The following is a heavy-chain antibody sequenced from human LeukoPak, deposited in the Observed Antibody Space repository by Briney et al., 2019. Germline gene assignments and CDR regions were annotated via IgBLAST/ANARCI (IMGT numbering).Heavy chain of an antibody. CDR3: ARGLSYYYDSSGYYQQAHVDS. CDR1: GYTFTGDY. D-gene: IGHD3-22*01. V-gene: IGHV1-2*02. CDR2: INPNSGGT. Sequence: ASVKVSCKASGYTFTGDYMHWVRQAPGQGLEWMGCINPNSGGTNYAQKFQGRVTMTRGTSISTAYMELSRLRSDDTAVYYCARGLSYYYDSSGYYQQAHVDSWGQGTLVTVSS. J-gene: IGHJ4*02.